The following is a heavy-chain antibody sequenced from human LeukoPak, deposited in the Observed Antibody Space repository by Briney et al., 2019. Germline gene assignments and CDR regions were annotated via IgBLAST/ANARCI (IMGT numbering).Heavy chain of an antibody. D-gene: IGHD6-19*01. J-gene: IGHJ4*02. CDR1: GFTFSSYW. CDR3: ARSPGSGWAPRDY. V-gene: IGHV3-7*05. Sequence: GGSLRLSCAASGFTFSSYWMSWVRQAPGKGLEWVANIKQDGSEKYYVDSVKGRFTISRDNDKNSLYLQMNSLRAEDTAVYYCARSPGSGWAPRDYWGQGTLVTVSS. CDR2: IKQDGSEK.